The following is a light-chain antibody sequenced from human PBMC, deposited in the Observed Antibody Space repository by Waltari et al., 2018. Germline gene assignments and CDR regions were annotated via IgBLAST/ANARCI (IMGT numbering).Light chain of an antibody. Sequence: DIQMTQSPSTLSASVGDSVTITCRASQSVGDLLAWYQQKPGKAPKVLIYKAAGLASGVPSRFSGSGSGTEFTLSITSLQPDDFATYYCQHYISYPVTFGQGTKLEI. J-gene: IGKJ2*01. CDR3: QHYISYPVT. CDR1: QSVGDL. V-gene: IGKV1-5*03. CDR2: KAA.